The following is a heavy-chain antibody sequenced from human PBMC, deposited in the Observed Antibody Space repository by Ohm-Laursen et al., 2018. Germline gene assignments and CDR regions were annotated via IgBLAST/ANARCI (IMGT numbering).Heavy chain of an antibody. CDR1: GYTFTGYY. CDR3: ATDLDSSGYRSY. J-gene: IGHJ4*02. D-gene: IGHD3-22*01. CDR2: INPNSGDT. V-gene: IGHV1-2*02. Sequence: SSVKVSCKASGYTFTGYYMHWVRQAPGQGLEWMGWINPNSGDTKYAQKFQGRVTMTRDTSISTAYMEMSMLRSDDTAVYYCATDLDSSGYRSYWGQGTLVTVSS.